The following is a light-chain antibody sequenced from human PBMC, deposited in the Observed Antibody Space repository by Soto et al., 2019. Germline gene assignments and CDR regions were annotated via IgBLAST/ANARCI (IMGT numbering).Light chain of an antibody. J-gene: IGKJ2*01. V-gene: IGKV1-33*01. CDR1: QDISNN. CDR3: QQYDDLPRT. Sequence: DIQMTQSPSSLSASVGDRVTITCQASQDISNNLHWYQVKPGKAPKLLIYDASNLETGVPSRFSGSGSGSDFTCTINSLQPEDVATYYCQQYDDLPRTFGQGTKLQIK. CDR2: DAS.